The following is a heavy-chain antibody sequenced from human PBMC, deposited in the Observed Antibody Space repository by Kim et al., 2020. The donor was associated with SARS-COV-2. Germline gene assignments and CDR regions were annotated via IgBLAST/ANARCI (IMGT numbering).Heavy chain of an antibody. V-gene: IGHV7-4-1*01. J-gene: IGHJ6*02. CDR3: ARGGGDCSGGSCFHYYGLDV. CDR1: GYSFTDHA. CDR2: IKINTGSP. D-gene: IGHD2-15*01. Sequence: ASVKVSCKASGYSFTDHALHWVRQAPGGGLEWMGWIKINTGSPTYGQESTRRFEFSVDTSVNTAYLEIVNLKPEDTAMYYCARGGGDCSGGSCFHYYGLDVWGQGTTVIVSS.